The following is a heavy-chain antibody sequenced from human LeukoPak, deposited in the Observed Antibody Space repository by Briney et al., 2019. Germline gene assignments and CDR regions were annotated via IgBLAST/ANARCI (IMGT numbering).Heavy chain of an antibody. CDR3: ARFITGTIESD. CDR2: IYYTGGT. D-gene: IGHD5-24*01. V-gene: IGHV4-39*01. J-gene: IGHJ3*01. CDR1: GGSISTSSYY. Sequence: SETLSLTCSVSGGSISTSSYYWGWIRQPPEKGLEWIGSIYYTGGTYYSPSLKSRVTMSVDTSKNQFSLKLTSVTAADTAVYYCARFITGTIESDWGQGTMVTVSS.